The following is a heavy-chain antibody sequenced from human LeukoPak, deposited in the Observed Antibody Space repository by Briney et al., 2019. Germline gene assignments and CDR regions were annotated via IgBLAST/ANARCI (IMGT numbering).Heavy chain of an antibody. CDR2: ISAYNGNT. CDR1: VYTFSSYG. D-gene: IGHD2-2*01. J-gene: IGHJ5*02. CDR3: AIERSYCSSTSCDPWFDP. Sequence: ASVKVSCKASVYTFSSYGISWGRQAPGQGLEWMGCISAYNGNTNYAQKLQGRVNMTTDTSTSTAYMELRSLRSDDTAVYYCAIERSYCSSTSCDPWFDPWGQGTLVTV. V-gene: IGHV1-18*01.